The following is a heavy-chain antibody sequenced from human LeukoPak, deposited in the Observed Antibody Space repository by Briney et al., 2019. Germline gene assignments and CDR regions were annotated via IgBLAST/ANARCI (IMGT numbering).Heavy chain of an antibody. D-gene: IGHD4-23*01. V-gene: IGHV3-20*04. CDR2: INWNGGSI. J-gene: IGHJ2*01. Sequence: RSGGSLRLSCAASGFTFDNNGMSWVRQAPGKGLEWVSGINWNGGSIGYADSVKGRFTISRDNAKNSLYLQMNSLRAEDTAFYYCAKGDYGGNLYWYFDLWGRGTLVTVSS. CDR3: AKGDYGGNLYWYFDL. CDR1: GFTFDNNG.